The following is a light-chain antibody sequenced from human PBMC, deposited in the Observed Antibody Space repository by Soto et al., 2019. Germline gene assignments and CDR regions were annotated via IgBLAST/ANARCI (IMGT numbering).Light chain of an antibody. Sequence: QSVLTQPTSVSGAPGHRVTISCTGSSSNIGAGYDVHWYQQLPGTAPKLLIYGNSNRPSGVPDRFSGSKSGTSASLAVTGLQAEDEADYYCQSYDSSLSGFVVFGGGTQLTVL. V-gene: IGLV1-40*01. CDR2: GNS. CDR1: SSNIGAGYD. J-gene: IGLJ2*01. CDR3: QSYDSSLSGFVV.